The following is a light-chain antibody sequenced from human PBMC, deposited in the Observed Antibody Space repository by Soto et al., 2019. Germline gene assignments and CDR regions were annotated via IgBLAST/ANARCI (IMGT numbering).Light chain of an antibody. CDR2: DVS. CDR1: SSNIGGYKY. CDR3: CSYAGSYTDV. Sequence: QSALTQPHSVSGSPGQSVTISCTGTSSNIGGYKYVSWYQQHPGKAPKLMIYDVSKRPSGVPDRFSGSKSGNTASLTISGLQAEDEADYYCCSYAGSYTDVFGTGTKLTVL. V-gene: IGLV2-11*01. J-gene: IGLJ1*01.